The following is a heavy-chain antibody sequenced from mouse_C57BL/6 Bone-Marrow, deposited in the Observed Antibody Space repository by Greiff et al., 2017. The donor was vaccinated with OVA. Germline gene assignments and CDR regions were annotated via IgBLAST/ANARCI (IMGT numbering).Heavy chain of an antibody. CDR3: ARRGGYGSSYWYFDV. CDR2: ISYDGSN. Sequence: EVKLMESGPGLVKPSQSLSLTCSVTGYSITSGYYWNWIRQFPGNKLEWMGYISYDGSNNYNPPLKNRISITRDTTKNTFFLKLNSVTTEDTATYDCARRGGYGSSYWYFDVWGTGTTVTVSS. J-gene: IGHJ1*03. V-gene: IGHV3-6*01. CDR1: GYSITSGYY. D-gene: IGHD1-1*01.